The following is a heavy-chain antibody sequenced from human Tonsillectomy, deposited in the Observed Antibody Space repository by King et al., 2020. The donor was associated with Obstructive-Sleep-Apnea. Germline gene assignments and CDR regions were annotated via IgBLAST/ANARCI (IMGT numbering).Heavy chain of an antibody. V-gene: IGHV3-74*01. D-gene: IGHD2-2*01. CDR3: ARDGAQYQLPHWYFDL. CDR2: INSDGSST. CDR1: GFTFSSYW. J-gene: IGHJ2*01. Sequence: VQLVESGGGLVQPGGSLRLSCAASGFTFSSYWMHWVRQAPGKGLVWVSRINSDGSSTSYADSVKGRFTISSDNAKNTLYLQMNSLRAEDTAVYYCARDGAQYQLPHWYFDLWGRGTMVTVSS.